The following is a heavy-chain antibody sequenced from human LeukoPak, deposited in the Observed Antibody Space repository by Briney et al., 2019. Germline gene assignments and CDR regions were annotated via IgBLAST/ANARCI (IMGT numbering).Heavy chain of an antibody. V-gene: IGHV3-74*01. D-gene: IGHD6-19*01. CDR3: ARFSSGWSPSGFDY. Sequence: GALLLSCAASGFTFSSYWMHWVRQGPGKALTWVSHINSDGTTTNYADSVKGRFTISRDNAKNTLYLQMNSLRVEDTAVYYCARFSSGWSPSGFDYWGQGTLVTVSS. CDR1: GFTFSSYW. CDR2: INSDGTTT. J-gene: IGHJ4*02.